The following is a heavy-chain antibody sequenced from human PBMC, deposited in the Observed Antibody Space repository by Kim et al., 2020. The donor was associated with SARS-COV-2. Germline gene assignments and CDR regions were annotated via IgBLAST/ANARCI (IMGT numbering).Heavy chain of an antibody. CDR1: GFTFSSYA. Sequence: GGSLRLSCAASGFTFSSYAMSWVRQAPGKGLEWVSAISGSGGSTYYADSVKGRFTISRDNSKNTLYLQMNSLRAEDTAVYYCARDNWNYGYYYGMDVWGQGTTVTVSS. CDR3: ARDNWNYGYYYGMDV. J-gene: IGHJ6*02. CDR2: ISGSGGST. D-gene: IGHD1-7*01. V-gene: IGHV3-23*01.